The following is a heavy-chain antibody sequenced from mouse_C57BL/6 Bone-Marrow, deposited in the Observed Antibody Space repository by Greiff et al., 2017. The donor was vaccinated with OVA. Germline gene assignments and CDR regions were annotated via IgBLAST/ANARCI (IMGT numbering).Heavy chain of an antibody. CDR3: ARFYLDAY. CDR1: GYAFSSSW. Sequence: QVQLQQSGPELVKPGASVKISCKASGYAFSSSWMNWVKQRPGKGLEWIGRIYPGDGATNYDGKLKGKATLTADKSSITAYMQLSSLTSEDSAVYFCARFYLDAYWGQGTLVTVSA. V-gene: IGHV1-82*01. D-gene: IGHD2-3*01. CDR2: IYPGDGAT. J-gene: IGHJ3*01.